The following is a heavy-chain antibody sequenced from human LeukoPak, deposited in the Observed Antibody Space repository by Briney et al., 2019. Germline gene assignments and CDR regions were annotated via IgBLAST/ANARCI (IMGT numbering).Heavy chain of an antibody. J-gene: IGHJ3*02. CDR1: GGSISSYY. V-gene: IGHV4-59*01. D-gene: IGHD3-10*01. CDR2: NYYSGGT. CDR3: ARGSGGHSAFDI. Sequence: PSETLSLTCTVSGGSISSYYWSWIRQPPGKGLEWIGYNYYSGGTNYNPSLKSRVTISVDTSKNQFSLKLSSVTAADTAVYYCARGSGGHSAFDIWGQGTMVTVSS.